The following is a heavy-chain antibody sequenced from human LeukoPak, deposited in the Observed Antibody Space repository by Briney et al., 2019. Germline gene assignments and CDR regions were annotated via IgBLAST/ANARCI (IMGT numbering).Heavy chain of an antibody. J-gene: IGHJ3*02. D-gene: IGHD3-10*01. CDR2: ISGSGGST. Sequence: GGSLRLSCAASGFDFSIYSMNYIRQAPGKGLEWVSAISGSGGSTYYADSVKGRFTISRDNSKNTLYLQMNSLRAEDTAVYYCAKDSGTMVRGGYDAFDIWGQGTMVTVSS. CDR3: AKDSGTMVRGGYDAFDI. V-gene: IGHV3-23*01. CDR1: GFDFSIYS.